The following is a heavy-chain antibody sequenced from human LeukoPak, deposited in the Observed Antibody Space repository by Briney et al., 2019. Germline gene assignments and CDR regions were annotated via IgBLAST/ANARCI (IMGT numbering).Heavy chain of an antibody. CDR3: ADLGSGGY. D-gene: IGHD2-15*01. J-gene: IGHJ4*02. CDR2: ISSSSTTI. Sequence: GGSLRLSCAASGFTLNNYVMSWVRQAPGKGLEWVSYISSSSTTIYYADSVKGRFTISRDNAKNSLYLQMNSLRDEDTAVYYCADLGSGGYWGQGTLVTVSS. V-gene: IGHV3-48*02. CDR1: GFTLNNYV.